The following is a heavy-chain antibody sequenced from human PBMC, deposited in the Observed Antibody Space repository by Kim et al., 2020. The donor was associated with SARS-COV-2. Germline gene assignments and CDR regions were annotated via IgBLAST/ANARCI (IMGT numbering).Heavy chain of an antibody. D-gene: IGHD3-10*01. CDR2: ISYDGSNK. J-gene: IGHJ4*02. CDR1: GFTFSSYG. V-gene: IGHV3-30*18. Sequence: GGSLRLSCAASGFTFSSYGMHWVRQAPGKGLEWVAVISYDGSNKYYADSVKGRFTISRDNSKNTLYLQMNSLRAEDTAVYYCAKEVEYAYYGSGSPRGYFDYWGQGTLVTVSS. CDR3: AKEVEYAYYGSGSPRGYFDY.